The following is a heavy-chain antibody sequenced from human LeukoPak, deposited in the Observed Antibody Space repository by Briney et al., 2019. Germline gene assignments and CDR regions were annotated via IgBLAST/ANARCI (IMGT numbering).Heavy chain of an antibody. Sequence: SETLSLTCTVSGGSISSYYWSWIRQPPGKGLEWIGYIYYSGSTNYNPSLKSRVTISVDTSKNQFSLKLSSVTAADTAVYYCARDKVTMVRGVIGNNWFDPWGQGTLVTVSS. CDR1: GGSISSYY. CDR3: ARDKVTMVRGVIGNNWFDP. V-gene: IGHV4-59*12. CDR2: IYYSGST. D-gene: IGHD3-10*01. J-gene: IGHJ5*02.